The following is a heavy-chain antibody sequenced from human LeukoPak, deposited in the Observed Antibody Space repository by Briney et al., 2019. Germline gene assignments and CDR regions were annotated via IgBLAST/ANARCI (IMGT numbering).Heavy chain of an antibody. CDR1: GFTFSSYS. CDR3: ARDWFYKIDY. D-gene: IGHD3-10*01. J-gene: IGHJ4*02. V-gene: IGHV3-74*01. Sequence: GGSLRLSCAASGFTFSSYSMNWVRRTPGKGLVWVSRISHDGIISYADSVKGRFTISRDNAKNTLTLQMNSLRVEDTAVYFCARDWFYKIDYWGRGTLVTVSS. CDR2: ISHDGII.